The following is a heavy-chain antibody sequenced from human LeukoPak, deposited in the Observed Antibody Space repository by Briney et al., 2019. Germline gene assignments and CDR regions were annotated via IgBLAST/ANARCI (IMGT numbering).Heavy chain of an antibody. Sequence: PGGSLRLSCAASGFTFSNYGMHWVRQAPGKGLEWVAVISYDGSNKFYADSVKGRFTIYRDISKNTLYLQMDSLRAEDTAVYYCAKDGPRDVWGQGTTVTVSS. CDR1: GFTFSNYG. J-gene: IGHJ6*02. CDR3: AKDGPRDV. V-gene: IGHV3-30*18. CDR2: ISYDGSNK.